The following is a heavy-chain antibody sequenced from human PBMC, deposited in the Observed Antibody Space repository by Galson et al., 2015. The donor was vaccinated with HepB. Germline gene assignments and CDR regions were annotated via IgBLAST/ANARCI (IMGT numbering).Heavy chain of an antibody. D-gene: IGHD2-2*01. CDR2: ISSSSSYT. CDR3: ARDEGYCSSTSCPRFDP. Sequence: SLRLSCAASGFTFSDYYMSWIRQAPRKGLEWVSYISSSSSYTNYADSVKGRFTISRDNAKNSLYLQMNSLRAEDTAVYYCARDEGYCSSTSCPRFDPWGQGTLLTVSS. CDR1: GFTFSDYY. J-gene: IGHJ5*02. V-gene: IGHV3-11*06.